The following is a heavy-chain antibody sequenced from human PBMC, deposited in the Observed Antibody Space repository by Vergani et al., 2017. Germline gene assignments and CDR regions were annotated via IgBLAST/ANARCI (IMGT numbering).Heavy chain of an antibody. Sequence: QVQLVESGGGVVQPGRYLRLSCSASGFTFSSYGMHWVRQAPGKGLDWVAGISYDGSNKDYADFVKGRFTISRDNSKNTLYLQMNSLRAEDTAVYYCAKCRRPAAILGDAFDIWGQGTMVTVSS. CDR3: AKCRRPAAILGDAFDI. CDR2: ISYDGSNK. J-gene: IGHJ3*02. CDR1: GFTFSSYG. V-gene: IGHV3-30*18. D-gene: IGHD2-2*02.